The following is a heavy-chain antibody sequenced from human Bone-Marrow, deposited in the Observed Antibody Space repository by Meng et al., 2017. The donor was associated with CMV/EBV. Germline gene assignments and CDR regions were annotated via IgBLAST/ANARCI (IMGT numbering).Heavy chain of an antibody. V-gene: IGHV3-48*03. CDR1: GFTFSHYE. J-gene: IGHJ3*02. D-gene: IGHD2-2*01. CDR2: ISSSGSTI. Sequence: GESLKISCAASGFTFSHYEMNWVRQAPGKGLEWVSYISSSGSTISYADSVKGRFTISRDNAKNSLYLQMISLRAEDTAVYYCAREPDCSSISCYDAFDIWGQGTMVTVSS. CDR3: AREPDCSSISCYDAFDI.